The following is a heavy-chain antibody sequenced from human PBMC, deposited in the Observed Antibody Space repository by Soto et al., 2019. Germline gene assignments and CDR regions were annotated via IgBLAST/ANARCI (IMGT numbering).Heavy chain of an antibody. D-gene: IGHD2-8*01. Sequence: SETLSLTCTVSGGSISSYYWSWIRQPPGKGLEWIGYIYYSGSTNYNPSLKSRVTISVDTSKNQFSLKLSSVTAADTAVYYCARGPYSGYCTNAVCYGHDYWGQGTLVTVSS. CDR2: IYYSGST. J-gene: IGHJ4*02. CDR1: GGSISSYY. CDR3: ARGPYSGYCTNAVCYGHDY. V-gene: IGHV4-59*01.